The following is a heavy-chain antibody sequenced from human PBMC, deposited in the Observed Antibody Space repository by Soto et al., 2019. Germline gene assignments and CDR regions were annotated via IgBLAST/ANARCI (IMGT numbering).Heavy chain of an antibody. CDR2: IRSKTDGGTT. Sequence: SCAASGFTFSNAWMSWVRQAPGKGLEWVGRIRSKTDGGTTDYAAPVKGRFTISRDDSKNTLYLQMNSLKTEDTAVYYCTTAYDILTHPGMDVWGQGTTVTVSS. D-gene: IGHD3-9*01. J-gene: IGHJ6*02. CDR3: TTAYDILTHPGMDV. V-gene: IGHV3-15*01. CDR1: GFTFSNAW.